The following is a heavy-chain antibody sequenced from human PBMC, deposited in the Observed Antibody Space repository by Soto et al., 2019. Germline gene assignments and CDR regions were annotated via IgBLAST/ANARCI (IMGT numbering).Heavy chain of an antibody. V-gene: IGHV1-69*06. CDR1: GGTFSSYA. CDR2: IIPIFGTA. CDR3: ARLSHFGGTIYYYYYGMDV. Sequence: ASVKVSCTASGGTFSSYAISWVRQAPGQGLEWMGGIIPIFGTANYAQKFQGRVTITADKSTSTAYMELSSLRSEDTAVYYCARLSHFGGTIYYYYYGMDVWGQGTTVTVSS. D-gene: IGHD3-3*01. J-gene: IGHJ6*02.